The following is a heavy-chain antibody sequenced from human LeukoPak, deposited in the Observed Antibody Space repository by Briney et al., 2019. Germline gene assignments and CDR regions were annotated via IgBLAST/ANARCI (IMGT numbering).Heavy chain of an antibody. CDR2: IYYSGST. Sequence: SETLSLTCTVSGGSITSSNYCWGWIRQPPGKGLEWIGHIYYSGSTYYNPSLRSRVTLSVDTSKNQLSLKLSPVTAADTAVYYCAREQGDIVVVPAANKYYYYYMDVWGKGTTVTISS. V-gene: IGHV4-39*07. CDR1: GGSITSSNYC. J-gene: IGHJ6*03. CDR3: AREQGDIVVVPAANKYYYYYMDV. D-gene: IGHD2-2*01.